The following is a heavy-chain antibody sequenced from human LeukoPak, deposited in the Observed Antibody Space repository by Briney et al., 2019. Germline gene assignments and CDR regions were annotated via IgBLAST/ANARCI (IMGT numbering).Heavy chain of an antibody. Sequence: SETLSLTCAVYGGSFSGYYWSWIRQPLGKGLEWIGEINHSGSTNYNPSLKSRVTISVDTSKNQFSLKLSSVTAADTAVYYCARKRRTALDYWGQGTLVTVSS. CDR2: INHSGST. J-gene: IGHJ4*02. V-gene: IGHV4-34*01. CDR3: ARKRRTALDY. CDR1: GGSFSGYY.